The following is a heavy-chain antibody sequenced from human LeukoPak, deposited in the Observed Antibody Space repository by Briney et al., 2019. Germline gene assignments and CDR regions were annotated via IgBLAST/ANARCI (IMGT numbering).Heavy chain of an antibody. CDR3: ARIFWGSSGYYFEY. V-gene: IGHV3-7*02. J-gene: IGHJ4*02. CDR1: GFTLSRYW. D-gene: IGHD3-22*01. CDR2: TKQDGSEK. Sequence: RRSLSPSSAASGFTLSRYWMTWVRQAPGEGLECVANTKQDGSEKYYVDSVKGRFTISRDNAKNSLYLQMNSLRAEDTAVYYCARIFWGSSGYYFEYWGQGTLVTVSS.